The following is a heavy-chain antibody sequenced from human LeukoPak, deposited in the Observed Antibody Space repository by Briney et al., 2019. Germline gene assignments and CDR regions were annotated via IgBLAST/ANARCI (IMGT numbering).Heavy chain of an antibody. Sequence: QTGRSLRLSCAASGFIFRNYAMSWVRQGPARGLEWVSSLRGDGETFYADSVKGRFTLSRDDSRNTVYLQLNNLRVEDTAIYYCAKASWVSNVDAVLRGQGTLVTVSS. V-gene: IGHV3-23*01. CDR3: AKASWVSNVDAVL. CDR1: GFIFRNYA. CDR2: LRGDGET. J-gene: IGHJ4*02. D-gene: IGHD3-16*01.